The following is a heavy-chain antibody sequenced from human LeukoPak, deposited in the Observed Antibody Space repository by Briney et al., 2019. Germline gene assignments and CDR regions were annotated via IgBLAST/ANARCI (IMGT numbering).Heavy chain of an antibody. CDR2: IYYSGST. V-gene: IGHV4-39*07. D-gene: IGHD2-15*01. J-gene: IGHJ4*02. CDR3: ARDDCSGGSCYYIFDY. CDR1: GGSISSYY. Sequence: SETLSLTCTVSGGSISSYYWGWIRQPPGKGLEWIGSIYYSGSTYYNPSLKSRVTISVDTSKNQFSLKLSSVTAADTAVYYCARDDCSGGSCYYIFDYWGQGTLVTVSS.